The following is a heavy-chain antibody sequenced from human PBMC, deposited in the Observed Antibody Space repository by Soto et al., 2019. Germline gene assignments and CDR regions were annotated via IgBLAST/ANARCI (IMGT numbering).Heavy chain of an antibody. CDR1: GGTFSTYA. D-gene: IGHD5-18*01. CDR3: ASGIQLWLRRINNGYSG. Sequence: QVQLVQSGAEVKKPESSVKVSCKAPGGTFSTYAISWVRQAPGQGLEWMGGIIPMFGTANHPQRFQDRVTITADQSTNTVYMELSSLRSEDTAVYFCASGIQLWLRRINNGYSGWGQGTLVTVSS. J-gene: IGHJ4*02. CDR2: IIPMFGTA. V-gene: IGHV1-69*12.